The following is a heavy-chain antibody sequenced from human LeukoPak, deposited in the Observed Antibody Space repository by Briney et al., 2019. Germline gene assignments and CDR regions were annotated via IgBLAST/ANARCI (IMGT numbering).Heavy chain of an antibody. CDR2: RNPNSGDT. CDR1: GYTFTNYD. Sequence: GASVTVSRKASGYTFTNYDFNWVREAAAQGHEWVGWRNPNSGDTGYVEKFQGRVTMTRDTSINTAYMELSSLRSEDTAVYYSSRSGFGGGVHFDYWGQGTPVTVSS. CDR3: SRSGFGGGVHFDY. J-gene: IGHJ4*02. D-gene: IGHD3-16*01. V-gene: IGHV1-8*01.